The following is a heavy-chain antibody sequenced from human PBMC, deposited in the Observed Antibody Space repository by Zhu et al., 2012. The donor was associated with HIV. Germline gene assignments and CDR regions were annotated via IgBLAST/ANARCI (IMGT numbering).Heavy chain of an antibody. Sequence: EVQLVESGGGLVQPGGSLRLSCAASGFSFSNYAMHWVRQTPGKGLEYVSGISTTGDSTYYANSVKGRFTISRDNSKNTLYLQMGSLRPEDVAIYYCAKDLAAAGRGLFDYWGQGTLVIVSS. CDR1: GFSFSNYA. D-gene: IGHD6-13*01. CDR2: ISTTGDST. CDR3: AKDLAAAGRGLFDY. V-gene: IGHV3-64*01. J-gene: IGHJ4*02.